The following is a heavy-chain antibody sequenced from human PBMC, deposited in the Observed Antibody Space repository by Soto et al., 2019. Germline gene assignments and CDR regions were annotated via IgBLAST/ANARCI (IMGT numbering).Heavy chain of an antibody. J-gene: IGHJ4*01. CDR1: VDSISISSYY. V-gene: IGHV4-39*01. Sequence: PPESLSLTCNISVDSISISSYYWSWICQRPGKGLEWIGSMYYSGSTYNNPSLKSRVTMSVDTPKKQFSLILSSVTAADTALYYCAAMLIVGATPYYFEYWDEGNLPTVSS. CDR2: MYYSGST. D-gene: IGHD1-26*01. CDR3: AAMLIVGATPYYFEY.